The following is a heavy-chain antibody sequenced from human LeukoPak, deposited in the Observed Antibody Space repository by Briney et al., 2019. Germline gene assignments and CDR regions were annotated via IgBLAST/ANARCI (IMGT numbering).Heavy chain of an antibody. Sequence: SETLSLTCTVSGGSISSSSYYWSWIRQPPGKGLEWIGYIYYSGSTNYNPSLKSRVTISVDTSKNQFSLKLSSVTAADTAVYYCARDSPRRWEQYYYYYMDVWGKGTTVTVSS. CDR2: IYYSGST. J-gene: IGHJ6*03. CDR1: GGSISSSSYY. CDR3: ARDSPRRWEQYYYYYMDV. D-gene: IGHD1-26*01. V-gene: IGHV4-61*01.